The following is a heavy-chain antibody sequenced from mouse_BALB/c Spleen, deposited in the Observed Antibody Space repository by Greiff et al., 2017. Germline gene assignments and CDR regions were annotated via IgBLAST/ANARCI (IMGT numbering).Heavy chain of an antibody. Sequence: VQVVESGAELVRPGVSVKISCKGSGYTFTDYAMHWVKQSHAKSLEWIGVISTYYGDASYNQKFKGKATMTVDKSSSTAYMELARLTSEDSAIYYCARLGGNYDYAMDYWGQGTSVTVSS. V-gene: IGHV1S137*01. CDR1: GYTFTDYA. CDR3: ARLGGNYDYAMDY. D-gene: IGHD2-1*01. J-gene: IGHJ4*01. CDR2: ISTYYGDA.